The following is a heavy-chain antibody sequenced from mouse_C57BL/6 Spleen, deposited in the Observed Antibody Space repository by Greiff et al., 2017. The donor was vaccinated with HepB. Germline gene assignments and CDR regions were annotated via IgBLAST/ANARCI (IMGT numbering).Heavy chain of an antibody. CDR3: ARGGYYDAMDY. CDR2: ISDGGSYT. D-gene: IGHD2-14*01. CDR1: GFTFSSYA. Sequence: EVQRVESGGGLVKPGGSLKLSCAASGFTFSSYAMSWVRQTPEKRLEWVATISDGGSYTYYPDNVKGRFTISRDNAKNNLYLQMSHLKSEDTAMYYCARGGYYDAMDYWGQGTSVTVSS. J-gene: IGHJ4*01. V-gene: IGHV5-4*01.